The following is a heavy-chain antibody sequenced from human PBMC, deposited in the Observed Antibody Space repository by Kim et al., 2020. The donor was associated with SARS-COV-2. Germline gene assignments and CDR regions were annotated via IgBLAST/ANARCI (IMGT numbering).Heavy chain of an antibody. J-gene: IGHJ4*02. CDR3: ARIGRATADY. D-gene: IGHD1-26*01. Sequence: TKYSQKFQGRVTITRDASASTAYMELGSLRSEDTAVYYCARIGRATADYWGQGTLVTVSS. V-gene: IGHV1-3*01. CDR2: T.